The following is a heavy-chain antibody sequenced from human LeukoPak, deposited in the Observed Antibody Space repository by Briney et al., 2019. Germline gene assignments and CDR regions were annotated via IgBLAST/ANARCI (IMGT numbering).Heavy chain of an antibody. CDR1: GFTFSNAW. D-gene: IGHD5-12*01. Sequence: GGSLRLSCVVSGFTFSNAWMNWVRQVPGKGLEWVGRIKSKTDGETTDYAAPVKGRFTISRDDTKNTLYLQMNSLKTEDTAVYYCAREAPLGGEWLRLFRYSYGTAGYDYWGQGTLVTVSS. CDR3: AREAPLGGEWLRLFRYSYGTAGYDY. J-gene: IGHJ4*02. V-gene: IGHV3-15*07. CDR2: IKSKTDGETT.